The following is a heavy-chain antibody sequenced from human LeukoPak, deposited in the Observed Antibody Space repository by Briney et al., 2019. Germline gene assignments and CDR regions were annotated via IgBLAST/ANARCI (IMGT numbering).Heavy chain of an antibody. J-gene: IGHJ6*03. CDR1: GGSFSGYY. Sequence: SETLSLTCAVYGGSFSGYYWSWIRQPPGKGLEWIGEINHSGSTNYNPSLKSRVTISVDTSKNQFSLKLSSVTAEDTAVYYCARARREYQPEYYYMDVWGKGTTVTVSS. CDR2: INHSGST. D-gene: IGHD2-2*01. CDR3: ARARREYQPEYYYMDV. V-gene: IGHV4-34*01.